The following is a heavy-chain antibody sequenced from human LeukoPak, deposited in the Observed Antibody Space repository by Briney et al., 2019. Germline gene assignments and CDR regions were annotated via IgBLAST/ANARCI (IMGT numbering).Heavy chain of an antibody. D-gene: IGHD1-26*01. V-gene: IGHV3-7*01. Sequence: PGGSLRLSCAASGFTFSTYSMAWVRQAPGKGLEWVANVKKDGSDKNYVDSVKGRFTIFRDNAKNSLYLQMNSLRAEDTAVYYCARDSSGSLDYWGQGTLVTVSS. CDR3: ARDSSGSLDY. J-gene: IGHJ4*02. CDR2: VKKDGSDK. CDR1: GFTFSTYS.